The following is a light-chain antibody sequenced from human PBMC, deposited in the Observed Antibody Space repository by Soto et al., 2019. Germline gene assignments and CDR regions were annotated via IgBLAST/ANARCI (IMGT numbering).Light chain of an antibody. CDR3: QQYNSYSWP. CDR1: QSVSGW. Sequence: DVQQTQSASFLSPSIGATVTVTCRASQSVSGWMAWYQQKPGKAPKLLIYDASTLESGVPSRFSGSRSGTEFTLTISSLQPDDFATYYCQQYNSYSWPFRQRTKADIK. V-gene: IGKV1-5*01. J-gene: IGKJ1*01. CDR2: DAS.